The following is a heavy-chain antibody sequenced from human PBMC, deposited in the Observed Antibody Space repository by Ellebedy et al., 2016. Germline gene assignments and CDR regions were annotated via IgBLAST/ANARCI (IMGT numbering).Heavy chain of an antibody. CDR3: ARVATGD. D-gene: IGHD5-12*01. Sequence: SETLSLXCDVSGGPFSASFLSWIRQTPGQGLEWIGYIYHFGHSGSTYYKPSLKSRATISVDTSKNQFSLKLSSVTAADTAMYNCARVATGDWGQGTLVTVAS. CDR2: IYHFGHSGST. V-gene: IGHV4-30-2*05. CDR1: GGPFSASF. J-gene: IGHJ4*02.